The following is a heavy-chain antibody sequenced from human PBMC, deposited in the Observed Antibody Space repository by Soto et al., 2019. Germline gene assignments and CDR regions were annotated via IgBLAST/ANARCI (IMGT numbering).Heavy chain of an antibody. V-gene: IGHV4-4*02. CDR2: IYHSGST. CDR1: GGSISSSNW. J-gene: IGHJ4*02. D-gene: IGHD6-13*01. Sequence: SETLSLTCAVSGGSISSSNWWSWVRQPPGKGLEWIGEIYHSGSTNYNPSLKSRVTISVDKSKNQFSLKLSSVTAADTAVYYSARGYSSSWYDPEYYFDYWGQGTLVTVSS. CDR3: ARGYSSSWYDPEYYFDY.